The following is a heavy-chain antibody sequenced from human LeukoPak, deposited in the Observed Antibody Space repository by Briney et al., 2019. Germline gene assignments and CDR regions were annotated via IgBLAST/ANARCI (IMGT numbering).Heavy chain of an antibody. J-gene: IGHJ6*02. Sequence: GESLKISCKGSGYRFTSYWIGWVRQMPGKGLEWMGIIYPDDSDTKYSPSFQGQVPISVDKSISTAYLQWSSLQASDTAMYYCARHNYGDLVKHYYYYGMDVWGQGTLVTVSS. D-gene: IGHD4-17*01. CDR2: IYPDDSDT. CDR3: ARHNYGDLVKHYYYYGMDV. CDR1: GYRFTSYW. V-gene: IGHV5-51*01.